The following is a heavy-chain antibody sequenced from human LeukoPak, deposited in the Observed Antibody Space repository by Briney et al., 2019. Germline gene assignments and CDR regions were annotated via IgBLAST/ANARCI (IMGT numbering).Heavy chain of an antibody. J-gene: IGHJ5*01. Sequence: GGSLTLSCAASGCTFDAYVMHWVRQAPGKGLDGVSLISGGVERCYHADSVRGRLTIYTDKRKNSLYTQMNSLRTEDTALYYCAKDMNNGDYGLRFDSWGQGILVRVSS. CDR1: GCTFDAYV. CDR3: AKDMNNGDYGLRFDS. V-gene: IGHV3-43*02. D-gene: IGHD4-17*01. CDR2: ISGGVERC.